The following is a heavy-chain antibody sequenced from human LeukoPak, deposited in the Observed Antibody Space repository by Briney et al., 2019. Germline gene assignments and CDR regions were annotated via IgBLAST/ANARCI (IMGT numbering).Heavy chain of an antibody. D-gene: IGHD4-23*01. CDR2: IASDGSST. V-gene: IGHV3-74*01. Sequence: GSLRLSCAASGFTFSSYWMNWVRQAPGKGLVWVSRIASDGSSTTYADSVKGRFSISRDNAKNTLYLQMNSLRVEDTAVYYCARGRPHGNDYWGQGTLVTVSS. J-gene: IGHJ4*02. CDR3: ARGRPHGNDY. CDR1: GFTFSSYW.